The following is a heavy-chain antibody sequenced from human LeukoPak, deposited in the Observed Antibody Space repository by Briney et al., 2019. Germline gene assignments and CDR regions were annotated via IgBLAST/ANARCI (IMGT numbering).Heavy chain of an antibody. CDR2: IYYSGNT. Sequence: SETLSLTCTVSGGSISSFYWSWIRQSPGKDLEWIGYIYYSGNTKYNPSLKSRITISVDTSKNQFSLKLSSVTAADTAVYYCARDRYYYDSSGYYYFDYWGQGTLVTVSS. CDR3: ARDRYYYDSSGYYYFDY. D-gene: IGHD3-22*01. CDR1: GGSISSFY. J-gene: IGHJ4*02. V-gene: IGHV4-59*12.